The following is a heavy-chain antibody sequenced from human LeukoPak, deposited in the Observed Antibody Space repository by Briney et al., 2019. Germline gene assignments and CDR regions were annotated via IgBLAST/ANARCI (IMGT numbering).Heavy chain of an antibody. CDR2: ISSGGST. CDR3: ARDPYGSGTYVDY. Sequence: GSLRLSCAAAGFTFNNYAMSWVRQAPGKGLKWVSGISSGGSTYYADSVKGRFTISRDNSKNTLYLQMNSLRAEDTAVYYCARDPYGSGTYVDYWGQGTLVTVSS. V-gene: IGHV3-23*01. D-gene: IGHD3-10*01. J-gene: IGHJ4*02. CDR1: GFTFNNYA.